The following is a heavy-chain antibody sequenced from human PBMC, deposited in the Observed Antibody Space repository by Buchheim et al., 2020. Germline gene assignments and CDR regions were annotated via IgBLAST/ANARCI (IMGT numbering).Heavy chain of an antibody. J-gene: IGHJ6*02. CDR2: INPSGGST. Sequence: QVQLVQSGAEVKKPGASVKVSCKASGYTFTSYYMHWVRQAPGQGLEWMGIINPSGGSTSYAQKFQGRVTMTRDTSTSTVSMELSNLRPKDTAVYNCARGGSESTPYTSGDYGYEYGMDVWGQGTT. V-gene: IGHV1-46*01. CDR3: ARGGSESTPYTSGDYGYEYGMDV. D-gene: IGHD1-26*01. CDR1: GYTFTSYY.